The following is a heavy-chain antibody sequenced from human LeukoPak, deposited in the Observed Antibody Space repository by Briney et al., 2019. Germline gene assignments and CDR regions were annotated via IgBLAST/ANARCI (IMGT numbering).Heavy chain of an antibody. D-gene: IGHD3-22*01. CDR1: GFTFSSYA. CDR3: ARDPLYDSSGYPDY. V-gene: IGHV3-23*01. CDR2: ISGSGGTT. J-gene: IGHJ4*02. Sequence: GGSLRLSCAASGFTFSSYAMTWVRQAPGKGLEWVSGISGSGGTTYYADSVKGRFTISRDNSKNTLYLQMNSLRAEDTAVYYCARDPLYDSSGYPDYWGQGTLVTVSS.